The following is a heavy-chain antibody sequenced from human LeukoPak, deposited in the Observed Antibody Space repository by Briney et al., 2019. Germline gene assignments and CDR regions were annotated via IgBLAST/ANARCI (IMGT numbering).Heavy chain of an antibody. J-gene: IGHJ4*02. CDR3: AKGWYDGPDY. CDR1: GFTFSSYA. CDR2: ISSNGGST. D-gene: IGHD6-13*01. Sequence: GGSLRLSCAASGFTFSSYAMHWVRQAPGKGLEYVSAISSNGGSTYYANSVKGRFTISRDNSKNTLYLQMNSLRAEDTAVYYCAKGWYDGPDYWGQGTLVTVSS. V-gene: IGHV3-64*01.